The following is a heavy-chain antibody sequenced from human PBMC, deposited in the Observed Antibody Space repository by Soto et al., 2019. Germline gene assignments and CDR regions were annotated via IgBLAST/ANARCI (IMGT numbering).Heavy chain of an antibody. V-gene: IGHV3-7*01. CDR3: ARGRWNHYYGMDV. CDR2: IKQDGSEK. Sequence: VGSLRLSCAASGFTFSSYWMSWVRQAPGKGLEWVANIKQDGSEKYYVDSVKGRFTISRDNAKNSLYLQMNSLRAEDTAVYYCARGRWNHYYGMDVWGQGTTVTVSS. CDR1: GFTFSSYW. J-gene: IGHJ6*02. D-gene: IGHD1-1*01.